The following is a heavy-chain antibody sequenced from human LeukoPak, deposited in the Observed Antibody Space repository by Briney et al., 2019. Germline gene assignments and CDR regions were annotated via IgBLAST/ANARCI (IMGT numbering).Heavy chain of an antibody. CDR1: GGTFSSYA. J-gene: IGHJ4*02. CDR2: IIPIFGTA. CDR3: AREIGPRQLHLWGSAFDS. V-gene: IGHV1-69*01. D-gene: IGHD5-18*01. Sequence: ASVKVSCKASGGTFSSYAISWVRQAPGQGLEWMGGIIPIFGTANYAQKFQGRVTITADESTSTAYMELSSLRSEDTAVCYCAREIGPRQLHLWGSAFDSWGQGTLVTVSS.